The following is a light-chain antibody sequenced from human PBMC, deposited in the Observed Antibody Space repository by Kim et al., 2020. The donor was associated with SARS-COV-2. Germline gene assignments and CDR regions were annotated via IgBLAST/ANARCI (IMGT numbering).Light chain of an antibody. J-gene: IGLJ2*01. CDR1: KLGDKY. CDR3: QAWDSSTVV. V-gene: IGLV3-1*01. Sequence: SVSPGQTVSITCSGDKLGDKYACWYQQKPGQSPVVVIYQDSKRPSGIPERFSGSNSGNTATLTISGTQAMDEADYYCQAWDSSTVVFGGGTQLTVL. CDR2: QDS.